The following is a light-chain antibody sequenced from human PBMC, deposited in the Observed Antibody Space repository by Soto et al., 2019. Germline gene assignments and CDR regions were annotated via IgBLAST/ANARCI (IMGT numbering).Light chain of an antibody. CDR1: QNIYNY. V-gene: IGKV1-39*01. CDR2: AAS. J-gene: IGKJ5*01. Sequence: DIQMTQSPSSLSASVGARVTVTCRTSQNIYNYLNWYQQKPGKAPKLLIYAASSVQSGVPLRFSGSGSGTDFTLTISSLQPEDFATYYCQQTHSTPVTFGQGTRLEIK. CDR3: QQTHSTPVT.